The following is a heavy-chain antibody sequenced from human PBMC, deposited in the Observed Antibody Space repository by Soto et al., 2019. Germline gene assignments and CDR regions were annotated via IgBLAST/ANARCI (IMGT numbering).Heavy chain of an antibody. CDR2: IYYSGST. D-gene: IGHD3-16*01. CDR3: ARVLFGSNCWFDP. Sequence: QVQLRESGPGLVKPSETLSLTCTVSGGSISSYYWSWIRQPPGKGLEWIGYIYYSGSTNYNPSLKSRVTISVDTSKNQFSLKLSSVTAADTAVYYCARVLFGSNCWFDPWGQGTLVTVSS. J-gene: IGHJ5*02. CDR1: GGSISSYY. V-gene: IGHV4-59*01.